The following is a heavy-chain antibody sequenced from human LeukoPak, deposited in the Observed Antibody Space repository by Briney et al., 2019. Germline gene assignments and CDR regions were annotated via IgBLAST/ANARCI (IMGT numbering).Heavy chain of an antibody. CDR2: INHSGST. J-gene: IGHJ4*02. V-gene: IGHV4-34*01. CDR3: ARGKFGGYYFDY. Sequence: SETLSLTCTVSGGSISSYYWSWIRQPPGKGLEWIGEINHSGSTNYNPSLKSRVTISVDTSKNQFSLKLSSVTAADTAVYYCARGKFGGYYFDYWGQGTLVTVSS. D-gene: IGHD3-10*01. CDR1: GGSISSYY.